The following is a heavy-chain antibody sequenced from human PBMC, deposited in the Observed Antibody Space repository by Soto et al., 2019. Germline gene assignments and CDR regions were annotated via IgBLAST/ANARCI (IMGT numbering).Heavy chain of an antibody. CDR2: IYYSGST. CDR3: ARSSLRYFDWLLYGMDV. J-gene: IGHJ6*02. Sequence: QVQLQESGPGLVKPSETLSLTCTVSGGSISSYYWSWIRQPPGKGLEWLGYIYYSGSTNYNPSLKSRVTISVDTSKNQFSLKLSSVTAADTAVYYCARSSLRYFDWLLYGMDVWGQGTTVTVSS. V-gene: IGHV4-59*01. D-gene: IGHD3-9*01. CDR1: GGSISSYY.